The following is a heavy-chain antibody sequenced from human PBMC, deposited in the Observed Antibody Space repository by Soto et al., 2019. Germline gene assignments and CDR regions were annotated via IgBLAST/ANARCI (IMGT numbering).Heavy chain of an antibody. CDR1: EFTISSNH. V-gene: IGHV3-53*01. J-gene: IGHJ4*02. CDR2: IYSGGST. Sequence: HPGGSLRLSCAASEFTISSNHMSWVRQAPGKGLEWVSVIYSGGSTYYADSVKGRFTISRDHSENTLYLQMNSLRAGDTAFYYCASQSTYTFDYWGQGTLVTVSS. CDR3: ASQSTYTFDY. D-gene: IGHD3-16*01.